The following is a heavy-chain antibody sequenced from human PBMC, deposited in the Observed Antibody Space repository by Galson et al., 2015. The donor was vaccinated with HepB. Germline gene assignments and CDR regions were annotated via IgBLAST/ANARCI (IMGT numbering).Heavy chain of an antibody. D-gene: IGHD5-12*01. CDR2: IRGDGSRT. V-gene: IGHV3-74*01. CDR1: GFTFSNYW. CDR3: GRVAYSGYTGDF. J-gene: IGHJ4*02. Sequence: SLRLSCAASGFTFSNYWMHWVRQAPGTGLVWVSDIRGDGSRTRYADFVKGRFTISRDNAKNTVYLQMNSLRAEDTAVYYCGRVAYSGYTGDFWGRGTLVTVSS.